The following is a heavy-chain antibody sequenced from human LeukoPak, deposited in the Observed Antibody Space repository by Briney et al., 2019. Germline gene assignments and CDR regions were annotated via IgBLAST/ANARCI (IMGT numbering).Heavy chain of an antibody. V-gene: IGHV1-2*02. J-gene: IGHJ5*02. Sequence: ASVKVSCEASGYTLTGYYMHWVRQAPGQGLEWMGWINPNSGGTNYAQKFQGRVTMTRDTSISTAYMELSRLRSDDTAVYYCARISGWYGWFDPWGQGTLVTVSS. CDR2: INPNSGGT. D-gene: IGHD6-19*01. CDR3: ARISGWYGWFDP. CDR1: GYTLTGYY.